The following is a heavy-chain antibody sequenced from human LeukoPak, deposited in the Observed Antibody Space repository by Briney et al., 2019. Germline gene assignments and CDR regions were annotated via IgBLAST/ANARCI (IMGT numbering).Heavy chain of an antibody. D-gene: IGHD3-22*01. CDR1: GFTFSSYA. V-gene: IGHV3-64*01. CDR2: ISGNGGST. J-gene: IGHJ4*02. Sequence: QPGGSLRLSCAASGFTFSSYAMHWVRQAPGKGLEYVSAISGNGGSTYYANSVKGRFTISRDNSKNTLYLQMGSLRAEDMAVYYCARGYYDSSGYYSPYYFDYWGQGTLVTVSS. CDR3: ARGYYDSSGYYSPYYFDY.